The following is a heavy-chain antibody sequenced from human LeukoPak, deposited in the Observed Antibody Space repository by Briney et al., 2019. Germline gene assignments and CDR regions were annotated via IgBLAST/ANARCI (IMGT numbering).Heavy chain of an antibody. CDR1: GGSFSGYC. J-gene: IGHJ4*02. CDR2: INHSGST. D-gene: IGHD6-13*01. Sequence: PSETLSLTCAVYGGSFSGYCWSWIRQPPGKGLEWIGEINHSGSTNYNPSLKSRVTISVDTSKNQFSLKLSSVTAADTAVYYCARWVAAAGTFLVGFDYWGQGTLVTVSS. CDR3: ARWVAAAGTFLVGFDY. V-gene: IGHV4-34*01.